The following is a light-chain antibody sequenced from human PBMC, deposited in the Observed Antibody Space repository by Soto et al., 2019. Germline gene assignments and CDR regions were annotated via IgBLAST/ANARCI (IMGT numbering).Light chain of an antibody. J-gene: IGKJ1*01. Sequence: EIVMTQSPATLSVSPGERATLSCRASQSVNSRLAWYQQKPGQTPRLLIYDASTRATGIPTRFSGSGSGTDFTLTISSLQSEEFAVYSCQQYNNWPWTFGQGSKVDIK. V-gene: IGKV3-15*01. CDR2: DAS. CDR3: QQYNNWPWT. CDR1: QSVNSR.